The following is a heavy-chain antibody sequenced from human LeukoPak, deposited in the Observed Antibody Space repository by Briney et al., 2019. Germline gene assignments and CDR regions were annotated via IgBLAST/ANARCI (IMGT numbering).Heavy chain of an antibody. J-gene: IGHJ5*02. Sequence: WVRQPPGKGLEWIGSIYYSGSTYYNPSLKSRVTISVDTSKNQFSLKLSSVTAADTAVYYCARRVFVPNWFDPWGQGTLVTVSS. CDR3: ARRVFVPNWFDP. V-gene: IGHV4-39*01. D-gene: IGHD3-10*02. CDR2: IYYSGST.